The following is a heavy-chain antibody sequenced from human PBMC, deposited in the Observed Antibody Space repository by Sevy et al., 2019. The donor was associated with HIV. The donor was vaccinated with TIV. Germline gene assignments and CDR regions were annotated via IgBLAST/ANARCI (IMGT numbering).Heavy chain of an antibody. Sequence: GGSLRLSCAASGFTLNNYWMHWVRQAPGKGLEWVAIIWSDGAYQYHGDSVKGRFTISRDNSKNTLYLQMNNVRVEDTAVYYCARGGYYYDNAAYYAFDSWGQGTLVTVSS. CDR3: ARGGYYYDNAAYYAFDS. CDR2: IWSDGAYQ. J-gene: IGHJ4*02. CDR1: GFTLNNYW. D-gene: IGHD3-22*01. V-gene: IGHV3-33*08.